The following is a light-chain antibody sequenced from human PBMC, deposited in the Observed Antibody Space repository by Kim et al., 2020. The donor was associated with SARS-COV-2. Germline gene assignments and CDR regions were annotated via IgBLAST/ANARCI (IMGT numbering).Light chain of an antibody. V-gene: IGLV3-19*01. J-gene: IGLJ3*02. Sequence: SSELTQDPAVSVALGQTVRITCQGDSLRSYYASWYQQKPGQAPVLVIYGKNNQPSGIPDRFSGSSSGNTASLTITGAQAEDEADYYCNSRDSSGNHLWVFGGGTQLTVL. CDR3: NSRDSSGNHLWV. CDR1: SLRSYY. CDR2: GKN.